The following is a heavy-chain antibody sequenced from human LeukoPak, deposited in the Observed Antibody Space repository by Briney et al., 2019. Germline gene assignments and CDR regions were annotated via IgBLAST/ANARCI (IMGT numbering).Heavy chain of an antibody. CDR3: ARVAVTGTWGD. Sequence: SETLSLTCTVSGGSISSYYWSWIRQPPGKGLEWIGYIYYSGSTNYNPPLKSRVTISVDTSKNQFSLKLSSVTAADTAVYYCARVAVTGTWGDWGQGTLVTVSS. D-gene: IGHD6-19*01. CDR2: IYYSGST. J-gene: IGHJ4*02. V-gene: IGHV4-59*08. CDR1: GGSISSYY.